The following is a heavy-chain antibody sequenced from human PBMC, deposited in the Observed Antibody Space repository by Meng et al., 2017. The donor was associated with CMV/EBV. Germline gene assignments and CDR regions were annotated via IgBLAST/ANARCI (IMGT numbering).Heavy chain of an antibody. J-gene: IGHJ1*01. V-gene: IGHV3-30*04. CDR2: ISYDESNK. D-gene: IGHD2-2*02. Sequence: AMHWVRQAPGKGLEWVAVISYDESNKYYADSVKGRFTISRDNSKNTLYLQMNSLRAEDTAVYYCARDAVHGYCSSTSCYIRGAYFQHWGQGTLVTVSS. CDR3: ARDAVHGYCSSTSCYIRGAYFQH. CDR1: A.